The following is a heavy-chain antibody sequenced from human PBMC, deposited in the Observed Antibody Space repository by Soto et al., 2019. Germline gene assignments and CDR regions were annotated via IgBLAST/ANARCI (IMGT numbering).Heavy chain of an antibody. CDR2: ISYDGSNK. J-gene: IGHJ3*02. CDR1: GFTFSSYA. D-gene: IGHD7-27*01. CDR3: AREGGLTGDGDDAFDI. V-gene: IGHV3-30*04. Sequence: GGSLRLSCAASGFTFSSYAMHWVRQAPGKGLEWVAVISYDGSNKYYADSVKGRFTISRDNSKNTLYLQMNSLRAEDTAVYYCAREGGLTGDGDDAFDIWGQGTMVTVSS.